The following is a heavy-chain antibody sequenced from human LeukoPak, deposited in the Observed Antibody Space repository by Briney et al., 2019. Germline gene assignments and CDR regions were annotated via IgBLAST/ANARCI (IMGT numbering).Heavy chain of an antibody. CDR1: GFTFSNAW. CDR2: IKSKTDGGTT. Sequence: GGSLRLSCAASGFTFSNAWMSWVRQAPGKGLEWVGRIKSKTDGGTTDYAAPVKGRFTISRDDSKNTLYLQMNSLKTEDTAVYYRTTDQWELLFDYWGQGTLVTVSS. J-gene: IGHJ4*02. D-gene: IGHD1-26*01. CDR3: TTDQWELLFDY. V-gene: IGHV3-15*01.